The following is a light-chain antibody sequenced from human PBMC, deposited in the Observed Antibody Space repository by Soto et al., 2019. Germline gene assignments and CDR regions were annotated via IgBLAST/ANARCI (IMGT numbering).Light chain of an antibody. J-gene: IGKJ1*01. V-gene: IGKV3-20*01. CDR1: QSVSSSY. CDR3: QQNGSSPT. CDR2: GAS. Sequence: EIVLTQSPGTLSLSPGERATLSCRASQSVSSSYLAWYQQKPGQAPRLLIYGASSGATGIPDRFSGSGSGTDFTLSISRLEPDDFAVYYCQQNGSSPTFGQGTKVEIK.